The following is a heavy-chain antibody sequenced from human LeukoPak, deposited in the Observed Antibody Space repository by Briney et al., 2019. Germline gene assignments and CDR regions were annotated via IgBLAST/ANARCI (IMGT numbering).Heavy chain of an antibody. CDR1: GFTFSSYG. J-gene: IGHJ4*02. CDR2: ISYDGSNK. Sequence: PGGSLRLSCAASGFTFSSYGMHWVRQAPGKGLEWVAVISYDGSNKYYADSVKGRFTISRDNSKNTLYLQMNSLRAEDTAVYYCAKDPILWDIVVVVAHRGQGTLVTVSP. CDR3: AKDPILWDIVVVVAH. D-gene: IGHD2-15*01. V-gene: IGHV3-30*18.